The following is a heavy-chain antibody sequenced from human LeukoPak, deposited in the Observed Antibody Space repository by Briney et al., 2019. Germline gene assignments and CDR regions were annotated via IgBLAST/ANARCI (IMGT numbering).Heavy chain of an antibody. CDR1: GGSISSGSYY. D-gene: IGHD2-2*01. J-gene: IGHJ3*02. CDR2: IYTSGST. V-gene: IGHV4-61*02. CDR3: ARGYLGYCTSTSCYSGAFDI. Sequence: PSETLSLTCTVSGGSISSGSYYWSWIRQPAGKGLEWIGRIYTSGSTNYNPSLKSRVTISVDTSKNHFSLKLNSVTAADTAVYYCARGYLGYCTSTSCYSGAFDIWGQGTTVTVSS.